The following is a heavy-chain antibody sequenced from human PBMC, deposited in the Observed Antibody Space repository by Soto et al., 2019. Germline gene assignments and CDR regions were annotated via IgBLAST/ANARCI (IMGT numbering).Heavy chain of an antibody. V-gene: IGHV1-24*01. J-gene: IGHJ5*02. CDR1: GYTLTELS. Sequence: GASVKVSCKVSGYTLTELSMHWVRQAPGKGLEWMGGFDPEDGETIYAQKFQGRVTMTEDTSTGTAYMELSSLRSDDTAVYYCARSRFMIPFGGVLVISLENWFDPWGQGTLVTVSS. CDR3: ARSRFMIPFGGVLVISLENWFDP. D-gene: IGHD3-16*02. CDR2: FDPEDGET.